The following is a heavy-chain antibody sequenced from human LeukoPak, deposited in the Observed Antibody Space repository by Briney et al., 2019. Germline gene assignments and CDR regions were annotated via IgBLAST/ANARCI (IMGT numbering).Heavy chain of an antibody. J-gene: IGHJ6*03. D-gene: IGHD3-3*01. V-gene: IGHV1-69*13. Sequence: SVKVSCKASGGTLSSYAISWARQAPGQGLEWMGGIIPIFGTANYAQKFQGRVTITADESTSTAYMELSSLRSEDTAVYYCARDLTGHYDFWSGYSSYYYYMDVWGKGTTVTVSS. CDR1: GGTLSSYA. CDR3: ARDLTGHYDFWSGYSSYYYYMDV. CDR2: IIPIFGTA.